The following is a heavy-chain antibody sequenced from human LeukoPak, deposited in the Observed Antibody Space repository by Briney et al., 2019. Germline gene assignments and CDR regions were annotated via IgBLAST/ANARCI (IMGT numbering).Heavy chain of an antibody. CDR1: GGSISSSSYY. CDR3: ASFNGIVDAYDI. D-gene: IGHD3-22*01. Sequence: SETLSLTCTVSGGSISSSSYYWVWIRQPPGKGLEWIGSIYYSGSTYYNPSLKSRVTISVDTSKNQFSLKLSSVTAADTAVYYCASFNGIVDAYDIWGQGTMVTVSS. V-gene: IGHV4-39*01. J-gene: IGHJ3*02. CDR2: IYYSGST.